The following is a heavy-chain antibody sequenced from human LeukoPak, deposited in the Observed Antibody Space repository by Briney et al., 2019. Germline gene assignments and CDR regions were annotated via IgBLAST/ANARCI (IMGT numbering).Heavy chain of an antibody. CDR1: GCPISRSSFF. CDR2: IYYSWST. J-gene: IGHJ3*02. V-gene: IGHV4-39*01. D-gene: IGHD3-10*01. CDR3: ARGFRITMVRGVIIGAFDI. Sequence: KPSGNLSLTCTVSGCPISRSSFFRGWIRPPPGKGLEWIGGIYYSWSTYYNPSLKSRVTISVDTSKNQFSLKLSSVTAADTAVYYCARGFRITMVRGVIIGAFDIWGQGTMVTVSS.